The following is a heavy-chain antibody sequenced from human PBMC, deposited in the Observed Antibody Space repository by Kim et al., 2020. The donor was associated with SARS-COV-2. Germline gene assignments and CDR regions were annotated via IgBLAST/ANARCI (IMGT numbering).Heavy chain of an antibody. Sequence: ASVKVSCKASGYTFTGYYMHWVRQAPGQGLEWMGRINPNSGGTNYAQKFQGRVTMTRDTSISTAYMELSRLRSDDTAVYYCARRQGSSWYSNWFDPWGQGTLVTVSS. J-gene: IGHJ5*02. V-gene: IGHV1-2*06. CDR2: INPNSGGT. D-gene: IGHD6-13*01. CDR1: GYTFTGYY. CDR3: ARRQGSSWYSNWFDP.